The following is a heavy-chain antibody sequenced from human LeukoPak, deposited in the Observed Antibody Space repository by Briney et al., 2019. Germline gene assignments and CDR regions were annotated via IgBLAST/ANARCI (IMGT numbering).Heavy chain of an antibody. CDR2: ISDSGGIT. CDR1: GFTFSSYS. CDR3: AKGRPLLDV. Sequence: PGGSLRLSCAASGFTFSSYSMNWVRQAPGKGLEWVSVISDSGGITSYADSVKGRFTISRDNSKNTLYLQMNSLRAEDTAIYYCAKGRPLLDVWGQGTTVTVS. J-gene: IGHJ6*02. V-gene: IGHV3-23*01.